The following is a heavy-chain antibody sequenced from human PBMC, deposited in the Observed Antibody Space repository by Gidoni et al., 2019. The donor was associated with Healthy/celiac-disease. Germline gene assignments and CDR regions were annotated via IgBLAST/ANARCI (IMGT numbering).Heavy chain of an antibody. D-gene: IGHD1-26*01. CDR3: ARGSGSQFDY. Sequence: EWVSYISSSSSTIYYADSVKGRITISRDNAKNSLYLQMNSLRDEDTAVYYCARGSGSQFDYWGQGTLVTVSS. V-gene: IGHV3-48*02. J-gene: IGHJ4*02. CDR2: ISSSSSTI.